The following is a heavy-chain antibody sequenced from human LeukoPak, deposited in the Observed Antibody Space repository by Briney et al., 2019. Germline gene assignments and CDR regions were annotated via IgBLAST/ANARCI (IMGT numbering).Heavy chain of an antibody. D-gene: IGHD5-18*01. V-gene: IGHV4-59*08. CDR2: IYCSGST. CDR1: GGSISSYY. Sequence: PSETLSLTCTVSGGSISSYYGSWIRQPPGKGLEWIGHIYCSGSTNYNPSLKRRVTISVEKSKNQTSLKLSSVAAADTAVYYCARIEYSYGQGGGYYFDYWGQGTLVTVSS. CDR3: ARIEYSYGQGGGYYFDY. J-gene: IGHJ4*02.